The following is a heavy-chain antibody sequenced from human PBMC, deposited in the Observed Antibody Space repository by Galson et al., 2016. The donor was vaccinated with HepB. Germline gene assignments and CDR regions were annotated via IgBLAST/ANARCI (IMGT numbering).Heavy chain of an antibody. CDR2: IKSDGSDT. Sequence: LRLSCAASGFTFSTYWMHWVRQAPGKGLVWVSRIKSDGSDTTYADSVKGRFTISRDNAKNTLDLQMNSLRAEDTAVYYCTRDCRYSGTYGTLDWGQGTLVTVSS. CDR1: GFTFSTYW. J-gene: IGHJ4*01. V-gene: IGHV3-74*01. D-gene: IGHD1-26*01. CDR3: TRDCRYSGTYGTLD.